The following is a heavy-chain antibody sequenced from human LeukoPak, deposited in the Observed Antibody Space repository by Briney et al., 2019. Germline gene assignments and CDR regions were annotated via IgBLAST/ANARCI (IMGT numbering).Heavy chain of an antibody. CDR1: GITFSRYK. CDR2: ITSSSDYL. V-gene: IGHV3-21*01. J-gene: IGHJ4*02. Sequence: PGGSLRLSCAASGITFSRYKMNWVRQAPGKGLEWVSSITSSSDYLYYADSVKCRFTISRDNAKNSLYLQMNSLRAEDTAVYYCARVGGRYEQWLVINYWGQGTLVTVSS. CDR3: ARVGGRYEQWLVINY. D-gene: IGHD6-19*01.